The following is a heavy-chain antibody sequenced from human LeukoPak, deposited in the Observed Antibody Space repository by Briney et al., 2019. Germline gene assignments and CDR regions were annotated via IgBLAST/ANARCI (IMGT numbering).Heavy chain of an antibody. J-gene: IGHJ4*02. D-gene: IGHD6-13*01. V-gene: IGHV3-30*18. CDR3: ANEVKWSIAVAGTNY. CDR2: ISYDGSNK. CDR1: GFTFSSYG. Sequence: GGSLRLSCAASGFTFSSYGMHWVRQAPGKGLEWVAVISYDGSNKYYADSVKGRFTISRDNSKNTLYLQMNSLRAEDTAVYYCANEVKWSIAVAGTNYWGQGTLVTVSS.